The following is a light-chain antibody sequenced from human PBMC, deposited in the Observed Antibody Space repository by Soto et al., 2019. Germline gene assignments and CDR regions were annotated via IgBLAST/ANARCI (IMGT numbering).Light chain of an antibody. Sequence: QSALTQPPSASGSPGQSVTISCTGTSSDIGGYNYVSWYQHHPGKAPKVMIYEVSKRPSGVPDRFSGSKSGNTASLTVSGLQPEDEADYYCSSYAGSNNLGVFGGGTKVT. CDR3: SSYAGSNNLGV. V-gene: IGLV2-8*01. CDR1: SSDIGGYNY. CDR2: EVS. J-gene: IGLJ3*02.